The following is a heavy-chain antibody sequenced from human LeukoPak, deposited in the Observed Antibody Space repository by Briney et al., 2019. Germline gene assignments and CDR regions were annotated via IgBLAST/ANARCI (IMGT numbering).Heavy chain of an antibody. CDR3: ARVGYYYDSSGYYETSEGFDY. Sequence: SVKVSCKASGGTFSSYAISWVRQAPGQGLEWMGRIIPILGIANYAQKFQGRVTITADKSTSTAYMELSSLRSEDTAVYYCARVGYYYDSSGYYETSEGFDYWGQGTLVTVSS. CDR1: GGTFSSYA. D-gene: IGHD3-22*01. J-gene: IGHJ4*02. V-gene: IGHV1-69*04. CDR2: IIPILGIA.